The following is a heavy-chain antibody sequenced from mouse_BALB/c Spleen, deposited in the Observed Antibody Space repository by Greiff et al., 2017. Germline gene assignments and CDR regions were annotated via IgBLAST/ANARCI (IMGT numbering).Heavy chain of an antibody. CDR3: ARSDYYGSYWYFDV. CDR1: GYAFTNYL. CDR2: INPGSGGT. J-gene: IGHJ1*01. Sequence: QVQLQQSGAELVRPGTSVKVSCKASGYAFTNYLIEWVKQRPGQGLEWIGVINPGSGGTNYNEKFKGKATLTADKSSSTAYMQLSSLTSDDSAVYFCARSDYYGSYWYFDVWGAGTTVTVSS. V-gene: IGHV1-54*01. D-gene: IGHD1-1*01.